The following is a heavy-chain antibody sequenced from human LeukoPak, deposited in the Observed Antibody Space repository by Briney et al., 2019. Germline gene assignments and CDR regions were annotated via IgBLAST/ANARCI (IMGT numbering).Heavy chain of an antibody. D-gene: IGHD1-1*01. CDR2: INSDGSST. CDR1: GFTFSSYW. V-gene: IGHV3-74*01. J-gene: IGHJ3*02. Sequence: PGGSLRLSCAASGFTFSSYWMHWVRQAPGKGLVWVSRINSDGSSTSYADSVKGRFTISRDNAKNTLYLQMNSLRAEDTAVYYCAREGYLGDEAFDIWGQGTMVTVSS. CDR3: AREGYLGDEAFDI.